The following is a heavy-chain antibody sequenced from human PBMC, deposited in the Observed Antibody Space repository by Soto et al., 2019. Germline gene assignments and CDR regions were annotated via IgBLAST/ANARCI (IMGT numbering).Heavy chain of an antibody. CDR2: IKSKTHGGTT. CDR3: TIDYGDYGDKNYGMDV. CDR1: GFTFSNAW. J-gene: IGHJ6*02. D-gene: IGHD4-17*01. V-gene: IGHV3-15*01. Sequence: EVQLVESGGGLVKPGGSLRLSCAASGFTFSNAWMTWVRQAPGKGLEWVGRIKSKTHGGTTDYAAPVKGRFTISTDDSKNTVYLQMSSLKTEDTAVYYCTIDYGDYGDKNYGMDVWGQGTTVTVSS.